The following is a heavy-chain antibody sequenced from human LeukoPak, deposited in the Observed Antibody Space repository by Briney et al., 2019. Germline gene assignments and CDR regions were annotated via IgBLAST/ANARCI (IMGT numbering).Heavy chain of an antibody. CDR1: GGSISSYY. CDR2: IYYSGST. V-gene: IGHV4-59*01. J-gene: IGHJ4*02. Sequence: SETLSLTCTVSGGSISSYYWSWIRQPPGKGLEWIGYIYYSGSTNYNPSLKSRVTISVDTSKNQFSLKLSSVTAADTAVYYCAREAMVTSYFDYWGQGTLVTVSS. CDR3: AREAMVTSYFDY. D-gene: IGHD5-18*01.